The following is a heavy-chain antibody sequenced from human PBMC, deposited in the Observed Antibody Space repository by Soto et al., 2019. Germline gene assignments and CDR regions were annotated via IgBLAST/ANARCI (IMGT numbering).Heavy chain of an antibody. J-gene: IGHJ6*02. CDR2: IYPGDSDT. CDR1: VYIFTSYW. V-gene: IGHV5-51*01. D-gene: IGHD3-3*01. CDR3: ARHGPYYDFWSGSADYGMDV. Sequence: PGESLKISGNGSVYIFTSYWIGWGRQMPGKGLEWMGIIYPGDSDTRYSPSFQGQVTISADKSISTAYLQWSSLKASDTAMYYCARHGPYYDFWSGSADYGMDVWGQGTTVTVSS.